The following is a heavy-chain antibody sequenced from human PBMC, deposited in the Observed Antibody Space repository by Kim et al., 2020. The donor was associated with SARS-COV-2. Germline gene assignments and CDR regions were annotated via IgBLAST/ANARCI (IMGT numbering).Heavy chain of an antibody. CDR2: VSADENTK. CDR3: AREGHSSGRAGTFDY. V-gene: IGHV3-30*03. CDR1: GFTFGSAH. J-gene: IGHJ4*02. D-gene: IGHD6-19*01. Sequence: GGSLRLSCTASGFTFGSAHMHWVRQAPGKGLEWVALVSADENTKNYVDSVKGRFTVSRDNSQNTLFLQIDSLRPEDTAVYYCAREGHSSGRAGTFDYWGQGTLVTVSS.